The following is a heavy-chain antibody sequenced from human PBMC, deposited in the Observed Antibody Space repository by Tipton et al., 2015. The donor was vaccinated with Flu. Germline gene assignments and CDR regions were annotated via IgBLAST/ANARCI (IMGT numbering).Heavy chain of an antibody. D-gene: IGHD5-24*01. Sequence: TLSLTCTVSGDSVSSGDYYWSWIRQLPGKGLEWIGYMYYTGSGYYNPSLKSRVTLSVDTSKNQFSLKLSSVTAADTAVYYCARRRDGYNCFDYWGQGILVTVSS. V-gene: IGHV4-30-4*08. J-gene: IGHJ4*02. CDR1: GDSVSSGDYY. CDR3: ARRRDGYNCFDY. CDR2: MYYTGSG.